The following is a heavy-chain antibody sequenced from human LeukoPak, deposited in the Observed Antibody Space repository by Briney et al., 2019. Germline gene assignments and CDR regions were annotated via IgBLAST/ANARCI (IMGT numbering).Heavy chain of an antibody. Sequence: PGGSLRLSCAASGFTFSSYAMSWVRQAPGKGLEWVSAISGSGGSTYYADSVKGRFTISRDNSKNTPYLQMNSLRAEDTAVYYCAKDYAAYCGGDCYAFDIWGQGTMVAVSS. J-gene: IGHJ3*02. CDR1: GFTFSSYA. V-gene: IGHV3-23*01. D-gene: IGHD2-21*01. CDR3: AKDYAAYCGGDCYAFDI. CDR2: ISGSGGST.